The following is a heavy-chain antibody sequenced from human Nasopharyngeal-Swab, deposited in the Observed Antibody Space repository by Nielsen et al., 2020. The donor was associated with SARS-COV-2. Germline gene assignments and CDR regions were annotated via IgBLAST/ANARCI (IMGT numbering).Heavy chain of an antibody. CDR1: GFTFSSYA. J-gene: IGHJ4*02. Sequence: GESLKISCAASGFTFSSYAMHWVRQAPGKGLEWVAVISYDGSNKYYADSVKGRFTISRDNSKNTLYLQMNSLRAEDTAVYYCARDCCQPPLYYFDYWGQGTLVTVSS. CDR3: ARDCCQPPLYYFDY. D-gene: IGHD2-15*01. CDR2: ISYDGSNK. V-gene: IGHV3-30-3*01.